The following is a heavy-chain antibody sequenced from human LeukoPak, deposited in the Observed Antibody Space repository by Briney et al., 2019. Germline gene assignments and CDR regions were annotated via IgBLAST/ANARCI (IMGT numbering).Heavy chain of an antibody. CDR1: GGTFSSYA. J-gene: IGHJ5*02. CDR2: IIPILGIA. V-gene: IGHV1-69*04. D-gene: IGHD3-10*01. Sequence: GASVKVSCKASGGTFSSYAISWVRQAPGQGLEWMGRIIPILGIANYAQKFQGRVTITADKSTSTAYMELCSLRSEDTAVYYCAREPGLLWFGELLPTRWFDPWGQGTLVTVSS. CDR3: AREPGLLWFGELLPTRWFDP.